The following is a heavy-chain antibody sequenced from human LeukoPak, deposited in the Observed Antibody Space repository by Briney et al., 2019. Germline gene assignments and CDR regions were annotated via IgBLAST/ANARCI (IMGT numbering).Heavy chain of an antibody. CDR1: GYTFTSYD. J-gene: IGHJ4*02. Sequence: GASVKVSCKASGYTFTSYDINWVRQATGQGLEWMGWMNPNSGNTGYAQKFQGRVTMTRNTSISTAYMELSSLRFEDTAVYYCARGRSIAARAGIGYWGQGTLVTVSS. CDR3: ARGRSIAARAGIGY. D-gene: IGHD6-6*01. V-gene: IGHV1-8*01. CDR2: MNPNSGNT.